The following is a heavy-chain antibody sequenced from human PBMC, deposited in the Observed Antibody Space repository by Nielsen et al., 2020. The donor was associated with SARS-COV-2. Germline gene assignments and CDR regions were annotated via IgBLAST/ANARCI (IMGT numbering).Heavy chain of an antibody. CDR3: VKDRNGHTYYFDY. J-gene: IGHJ4*02. Sequence: GGSLRLSCAASGFTFSSYAMSWVRQAPGKGLEWVSAISGSGGSTYYADSVKGRFTISRDNSKNTLYLQMNSLRAEDTAVYYCVKDRNGHTYYFDYWGQGTLVTVSS. V-gene: IGHV3-23*01. CDR1: GFTFSSYA. D-gene: IGHD2-8*01. CDR2: ISGSGGST.